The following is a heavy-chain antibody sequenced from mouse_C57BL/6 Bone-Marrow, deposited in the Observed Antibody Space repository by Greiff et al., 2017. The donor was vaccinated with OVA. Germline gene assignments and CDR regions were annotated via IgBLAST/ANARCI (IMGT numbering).Heavy chain of an antibody. CDR1: GYTFTDYE. CDR2: IDPETGGT. V-gene: IGHV1-15*01. D-gene: IGHD2-5*01. Sequence: QVQLQQSGAELVRPGASVTLSCKASGYTFTDYEMHWVKQTPVHGLEWIGAIDPETGGTGYNQKFKGKAKLTAVKSSSTAYMELRSLTSEDSAVYYCTRGYSNYYAMDYWGQGTSVTVSS. CDR3: TRGYSNYYAMDY. J-gene: IGHJ4*01.